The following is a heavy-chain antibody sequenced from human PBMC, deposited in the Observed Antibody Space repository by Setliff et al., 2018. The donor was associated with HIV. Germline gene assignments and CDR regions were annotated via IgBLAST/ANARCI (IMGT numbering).Heavy chain of an antibody. V-gene: IGHV4-39*02. CDR1: GGSFSRSQSY. CDR2: ILYNEIT. D-gene: IGHD2-8*01. CDR3: ARDLTDYNGVVFDS. J-gene: IGHJ4*02. Sequence: ETLSLTCTVSGGSFSRSQSYWGWIRQPPGKGLEWLGNILYNEITFYNPSLKSRVTMSVDTSRNQFSLKLTSLTAADTAVYYCARDLTDYNGVVFDSWGRGTLVTVSS.